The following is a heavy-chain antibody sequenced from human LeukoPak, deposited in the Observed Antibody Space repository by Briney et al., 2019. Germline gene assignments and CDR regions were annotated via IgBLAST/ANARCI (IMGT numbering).Heavy chain of an antibody. J-gene: IGHJ4*02. Sequence: GGSLRLSCAASGFTFSSYGMHWVRQAPGKGLEWVAFIRYDGSNKYYADSVKGRFTISRDNSKNTLYLQMNSLRAEDTAVYYCAKVRRATTGLDYWGQGTLVTVSS. CDR1: GFTFSSYG. D-gene: IGHD1-26*01. CDR3: AKVRRATTGLDY. CDR2: IRYDGSNK. V-gene: IGHV3-30*02.